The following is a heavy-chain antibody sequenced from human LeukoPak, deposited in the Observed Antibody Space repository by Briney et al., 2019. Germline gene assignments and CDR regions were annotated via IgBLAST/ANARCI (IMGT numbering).Heavy chain of an antibody. Sequence: PGGSLRLSCAASGLTFSGSWMTWVRQAPGKGLEWVAHIKEDGSDKYYVDSVKGRFTISRDNAKNSLHLQMDSLRAEDTAIYYCTKHITTDATTPFYYGIDVWGQGTTVTVSS. CDR3: TKHITTDATTPFYYGIDV. CDR2: IKEDGSDK. V-gene: IGHV3-7*02. J-gene: IGHJ6*02. D-gene: IGHD3-22*01. CDR1: GLTFSGSW.